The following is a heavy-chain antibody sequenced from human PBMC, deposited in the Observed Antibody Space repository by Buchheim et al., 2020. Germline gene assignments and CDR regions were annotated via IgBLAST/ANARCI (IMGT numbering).Heavy chain of an antibody. V-gene: IGHV5-10-1*01. CDR3: ARHLGSDWIEGFDF. CDR1: GYSFTSYW. D-gene: IGHD3-3*02. CDR2: IDPSDSYT. J-gene: IGHJ4*02. Sequence: EVQLVQSGAEVKKPGESLRISCKGSGYSFTSYWISWVRQMPGKGLEWMGKIDPSDSYTDYSPSFQGHVTISVDKSISTAYLQWSGLKASDTAIYYCARHLGSDWIEGFDFWGQGAL.